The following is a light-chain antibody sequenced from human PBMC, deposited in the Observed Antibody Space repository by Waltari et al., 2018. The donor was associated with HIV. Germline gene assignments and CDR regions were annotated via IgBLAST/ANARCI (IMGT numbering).Light chain of an antibody. CDR3: QVWDASSDHRV. J-gene: IGLJ1*01. CDR1: NIGSKS. V-gene: IGLV3-21*04. CDR2: YDR. Sequence: SYVLTQPPSVSVAPGETARITCEGNNIGSKSVHWYQQKPGQAPMLVIYYDRDRPSGIPERLSGSNSGNTATLTISRVEAGDEADYYCQVWDASSDHRVFGTGTRVAV.